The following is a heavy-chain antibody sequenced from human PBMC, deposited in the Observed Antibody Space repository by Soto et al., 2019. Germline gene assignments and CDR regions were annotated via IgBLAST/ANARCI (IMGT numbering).Heavy chain of an antibody. Sequence: QVQLVQSGAEVKKPGASVKVSCKASGYTFTHYYIHWVRQAPGQGLEWMGIINPNGGSTTYAHKFRAGFTMTRDTSTSTVYMELSSLRSEDSAVYYCATSMNSAMAFDYWGQGTLVTVSS. CDR3: ATSMNSAMAFDY. CDR1: GYTFTHYY. D-gene: IGHD5-18*01. CDR2: INPNGGST. J-gene: IGHJ4*02. V-gene: IGHV1-46*01.